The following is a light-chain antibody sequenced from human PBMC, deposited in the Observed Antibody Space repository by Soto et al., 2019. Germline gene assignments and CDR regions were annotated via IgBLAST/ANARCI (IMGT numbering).Light chain of an antibody. J-gene: IGKJ1*01. CDR2: GAS. Sequence: EIVMTQSPVTLSVSPGERATLSCRASQSVSSKLAWYQQKPGQAPRLLIYGASTRATGIPDRFSGSGSGTDFTLTIIRLEPEDFAVYYCQQYDISPWTFGQGTKVDIK. V-gene: IGKV3-15*01. CDR3: QQYDISPWT. CDR1: QSVSSK.